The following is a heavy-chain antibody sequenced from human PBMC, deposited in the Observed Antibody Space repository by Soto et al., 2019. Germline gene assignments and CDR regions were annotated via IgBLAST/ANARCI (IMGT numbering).Heavy chain of an antibody. V-gene: IGHV3-73*01. CDR1: GFTFSDST. D-gene: IGHD3-16*01. CDR2: IRGKTNTYAT. J-gene: IGHJ4*02. Sequence: EVQLVESGGGLVQPGGSRKLSCAASGFTFSDSTIHWVRQAPGKGLEWVGRIRGKTNTYATSYAASVKGRFTISRDDSKNTAYLQMNSLNTEDTAVYYCTKQYLSWGRFDYWGEGSLVAVSS. CDR3: TKQYLSWGRFDY.